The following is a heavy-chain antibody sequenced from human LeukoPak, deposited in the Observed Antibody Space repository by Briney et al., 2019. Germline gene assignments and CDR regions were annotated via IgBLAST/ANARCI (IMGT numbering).Heavy chain of an antibody. CDR2: ISSSSSYI. V-gene: IGHV3-21*01. CDR3: ARDSLYDILTGSESPDFDY. Sequence: GGSLRLSRAASGFTFSSYSMNWVRQAPGKGLEWVSSISSSSSYIYYADSVKGRFTISRDNAKNSLYLQMNSLRAEDTAVYYCARDSLYDILTGSESPDFDYWGQGTLVTVSS. J-gene: IGHJ4*02. D-gene: IGHD3-9*01. CDR1: GFTFSSYS.